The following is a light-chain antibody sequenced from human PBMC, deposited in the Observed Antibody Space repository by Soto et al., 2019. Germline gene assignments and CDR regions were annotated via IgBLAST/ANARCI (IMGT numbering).Light chain of an antibody. CDR1: HDITNF. CDR3: QQYDILPIT. Sequence: DIQMTQSPSSLSASAGDRVTITCQATHDITNFLNWYQQKPGKAPNLLIYGASNLEIGVPDRFSGSGSGTHFTFTISSLQTDDIGTYYCQQYDILPITFGRGTRLEIK. V-gene: IGKV1-33*01. CDR2: GAS. J-gene: IGKJ5*01.